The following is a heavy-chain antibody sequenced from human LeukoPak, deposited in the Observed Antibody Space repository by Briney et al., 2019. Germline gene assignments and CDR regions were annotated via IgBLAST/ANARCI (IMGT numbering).Heavy chain of an antibody. J-gene: IGHJ4*02. CDR2: ISGNGVTT. Sequence: GGSLRLSCAASGFTFSSYALSWVRQAPEKVLEWVSGISGNGVTTYYADSVKGRFTISRDNSKNTLYLQMNSLRAEDTAVYFCAKDFNYYDGSGYYFRGPYFDYWGQGTLVTVSS. CDR1: GFTFSSYA. D-gene: IGHD3-22*01. V-gene: IGHV3-23*01. CDR3: AKDFNYYDGSGYYFRGPYFDY.